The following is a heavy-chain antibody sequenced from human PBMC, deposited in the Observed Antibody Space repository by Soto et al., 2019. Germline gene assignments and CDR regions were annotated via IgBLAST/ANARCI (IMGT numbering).Heavy chain of an antibody. V-gene: IGHV3-73*02. J-gene: IGHJ4*02. CDR2: IRSKANSYAA. D-gene: IGHD5-18*01. CDR3: TSQGYSYGCVY. CDR1: GFTFSGSA. Sequence: EVQLGESGGGLVQPGGSLKLSCAASGFTFSGSAMHWVRQASGKGLEWVGRIRSKANSYAAAYVASVKGRFTISRDDSKLTAYLQMNRLKTDDTAVYYCTSQGYSYGCVYCGQGTLVTVSS.